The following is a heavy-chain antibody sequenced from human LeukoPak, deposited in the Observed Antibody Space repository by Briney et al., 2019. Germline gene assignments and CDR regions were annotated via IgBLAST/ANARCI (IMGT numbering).Heavy chain of an antibody. Sequence: GGSLRLSCAASGFTFSSYAMSWVREAPGKGLEWVSTISGSGGSTYYADSVKGRFTISRDNSKNTLFLQMNSLRAEDTAVYYCAKQSGYYYMDVWGKGTTVTLSS. V-gene: IGHV3-23*01. D-gene: IGHD6-25*01. CDR2: ISGSGGST. CDR3: AKQSGYYYMDV. CDR1: GFTFSSYA. J-gene: IGHJ6*03.